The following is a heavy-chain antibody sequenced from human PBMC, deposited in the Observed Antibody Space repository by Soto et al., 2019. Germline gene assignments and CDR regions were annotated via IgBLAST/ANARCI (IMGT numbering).Heavy chain of an antibody. CDR3: ARNQDFDWLRAFDI. J-gene: IGHJ3*02. CDR1: GFSVSTNY. Sequence: GGSLRLSCEASGFSVSTNYMSWVRQAPGKGLEWVSIIYTIGSTIYYADSVKGRFTISRDNAKNSLYLQMNSLRAEDTAVYYCARNQDFDWLRAFDIWGQGTMVTVSS. V-gene: IGHV3-11*01. D-gene: IGHD3-9*01. CDR2: IYTIGSTI.